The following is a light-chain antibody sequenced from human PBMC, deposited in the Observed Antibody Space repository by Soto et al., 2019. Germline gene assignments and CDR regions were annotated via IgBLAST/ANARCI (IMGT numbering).Light chain of an antibody. V-gene: IGLV2-8*01. CDR2: EVT. J-gene: IGLJ3*02. Sequence: QSVLTQPASVSGSPGQSITISCTGTSSDIGAYNSVSWYQQHPGKAPKLLIYEVTKRPSGVPDRFSGSKSGNAASLTVSGLQAEDEADYYCSSYAGSNIWVFGGGTKVTVL. CDR1: SSDIGAYNS. CDR3: SSYAGSNIWV.